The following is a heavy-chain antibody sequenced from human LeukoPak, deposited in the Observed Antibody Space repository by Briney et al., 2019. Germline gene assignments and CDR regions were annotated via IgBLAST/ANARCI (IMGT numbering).Heavy chain of an antibody. CDR1: GGSISSGSYY. CDR3: ARDWADCSGGSCYHNWFDP. Sequence: SQTLSLTCTVSGGSISSGSYYWSWIRQPAGEGLEWIGRIYTSGSTNYNPSLKSRVTISVDTSKNQFSLKLSSVTAADTAVYYCARDWADCSGGSCYHNWFDPWGQGTLVTVSS. J-gene: IGHJ5*02. D-gene: IGHD2-15*01. CDR2: IYTSGST. V-gene: IGHV4-61*02.